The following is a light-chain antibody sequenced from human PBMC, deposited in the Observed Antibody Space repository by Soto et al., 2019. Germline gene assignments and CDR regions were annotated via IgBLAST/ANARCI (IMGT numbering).Light chain of an antibody. CDR1: QSVSSSD. CDR2: GAS. Sequence: EIVLTQFPGTLSLSPGERATLSCRASQSVSSSDLAWYQQKPGQAPRLLIYGASSRATGIPDRFSGSGSGTDFTLTISRLEPEDFAVYYCQHYGSSLKTFGQGTRLEIK. V-gene: IGKV3-20*01. J-gene: IGKJ5*01. CDR3: QHYGSSLKT.